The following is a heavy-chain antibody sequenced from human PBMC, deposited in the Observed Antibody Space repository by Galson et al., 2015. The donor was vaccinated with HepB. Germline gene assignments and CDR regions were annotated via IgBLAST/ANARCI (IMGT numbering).Heavy chain of an antibody. D-gene: IGHD3-10*01. J-gene: IGHJ4*02. V-gene: IGHV3-48*01. CDR3: ASAPWYYYGSGSVYYFDY. CDR2: ISSSSSTI. Sequence: SLRLSCAASGIIFSSYSMNWVRQAPGKGLEWVSYISSSSSTIYYTGSVKGRFTISRDNAKNSLYLQMNSLRAEDTAVYYCASAPWYYYGSGSVYYFDYWGQGTLVTVSS. CDR1: GIIFSSYS.